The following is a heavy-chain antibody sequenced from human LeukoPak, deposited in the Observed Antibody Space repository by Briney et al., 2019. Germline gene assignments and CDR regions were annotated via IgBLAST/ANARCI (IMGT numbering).Heavy chain of an antibody. Sequence: GGSLRLSCAASGFTFSSYSMNWVRQAPGKGLELISYIGIDSGNTKYADSVKGRFTISGDSAKNSLYLQMNSLRVEDTAVYYCARDHNSAFDNWGQGTLVTVSS. CDR1: GFTFSSYS. CDR3: ARDHNSAFDN. V-gene: IGHV3-48*04. J-gene: IGHJ4*02. D-gene: IGHD1-1*01. CDR2: IGIDSGNT.